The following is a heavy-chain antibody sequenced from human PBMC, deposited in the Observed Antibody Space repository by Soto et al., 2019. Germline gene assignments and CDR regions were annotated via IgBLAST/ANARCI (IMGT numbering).Heavy chain of an antibody. V-gene: IGHV1-18*01. Sequence: GASVKVSCKASGYTLTSYVISWVRQAPGQGHEWMGWISAYNGNTNYAQKLQGRVTMTTDTSTSTAYMELRSLRSDDTAVYYCARVLLRSVAGTSFYYYYGMDVWGQGTTVXVSS. CDR3: ARVLLRSVAGTSFYYYYGMDV. J-gene: IGHJ6*02. CDR1: GYTLTSYV. CDR2: ISAYNGNT. D-gene: IGHD6-19*01.